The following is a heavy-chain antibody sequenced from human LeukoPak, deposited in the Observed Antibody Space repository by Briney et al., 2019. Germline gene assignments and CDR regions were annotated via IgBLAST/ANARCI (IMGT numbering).Heavy chain of an antibody. J-gene: IGHJ6*03. CDR2: ISYDGSNK. CDR1: GFTFSSYA. V-gene: IGHV3-30-3*01. CDR3: AKDHGITIFGVASDYYMDV. Sequence: PGRSLRLSCAASGFTFSSYAMHWVRQAPGKGLEWVAVISYDGSNKYYADSVKGRFTISRDNSKNTLYLQMNSLRAEDTAVYYCAKDHGITIFGVASDYYMDVWGKGTTVTVSS. D-gene: IGHD3-3*01.